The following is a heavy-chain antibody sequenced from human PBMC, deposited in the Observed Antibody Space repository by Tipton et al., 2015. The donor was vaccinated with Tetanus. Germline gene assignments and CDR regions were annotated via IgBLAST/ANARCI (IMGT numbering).Heavy chain of an antibody. CDR2: IYHSGAA. J-gene: IGHJ4*02. Sequence: TLSLTCTVSGGSLSSGDNYWSWIRQSPGKGLEWIGYIYHSGAAYYNPSLKSRVTISVDTTKNQFSLNLTSETAADTALFYYARVDSANDRKDHWGQGTLVTVSS. V-gene: IGHV4-30-4*01. CDR3: ARVDSANDRKDH. D-gene: IGHD5-12*01. CDR1: GGSLSSGDNY.